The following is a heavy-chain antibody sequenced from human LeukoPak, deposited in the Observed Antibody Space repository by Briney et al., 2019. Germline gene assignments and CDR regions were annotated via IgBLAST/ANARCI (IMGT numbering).Heavy chain of an antibody. J-gene: IGHJ4*02. CDR3: ARRGGSSSRRSPIDY. Sequence: GGSLRLSCTASGFTFSDYWMTWVRQAPGKGPEWVANIKQDGSQRYYVDSVRGRFTISRDNAKNSLFLQMNGLRAEDSAVYYCARRGGSSSRRSPIDYWGQGTLVTVSS. CDR1: GFTFSDYW. CDR2: IKQDGSQR. D-gene: IGHD6-6*01. V-gene: IGHV3-7*01.